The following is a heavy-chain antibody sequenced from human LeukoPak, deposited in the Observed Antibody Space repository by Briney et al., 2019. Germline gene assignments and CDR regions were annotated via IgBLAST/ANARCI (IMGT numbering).Heavy chain of an antibody. D-gene: IGHD1-26*01. CDR2: IRSKAYGGTT. V-gene: IGHV3-49*04. CDR1: GFIFGDYA. J-gene: IGHJ4*02. Sequence: GGSLGLSCTVSGFIFGDYAMSWVRRAPGKGREWGAFIRSKAYGGTTEYAAGVNGRFNISRDETKNIAYLQMNSLKSEDTAMYYCTRGWAPFHYWGQGTLVTVPS. CDR3: TRGWAPFHY.